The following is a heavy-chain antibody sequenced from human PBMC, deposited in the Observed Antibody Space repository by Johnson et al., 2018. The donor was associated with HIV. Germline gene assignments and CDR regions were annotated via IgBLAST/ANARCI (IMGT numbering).Heavy chain of an antibody. J-gene: IGHJ3*02. CDR1: GFTFSSYG. V-gene: IGHV3-30*02. CDR2: IRYDGRNK. D-gene: IGHD5-18*01. Sequence: QVQLVESGGGVVRPGGSLRLSCAASGFTFSSYGMHWVRQAPGKGLEWVAFIRYDGRNKYYADSVQGRFTIPSDNSKNKLYLQMNSLRAEDTAVYYCAKVDTAMVNAFDIWGQGTMVTVSS. CDR3: AKVDTAMVNAFDI.